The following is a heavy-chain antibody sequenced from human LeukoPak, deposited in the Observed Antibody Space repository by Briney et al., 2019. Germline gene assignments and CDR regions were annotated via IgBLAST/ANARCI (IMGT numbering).Heavy chain of an antibody. J-gene: IGHJ6*02. CDR1: GGSFSGYY. V-gene: IGHV4-34*01. Sequence: SETLSLTCAVYGGSFSGYYWSWIRQPPGKGLERIGEINHSGSTNYNPSLKSRVTISVDTSKNQFSLKLSSVTAADTAVYYCARSPRITIFGVVRSYYYGMDVWGQGTTVTVSS. D-gene: IGHD3-3*01. CDR2: INHSGST. CDR3: ARSPRITIFGVVRSYYYGMDV.